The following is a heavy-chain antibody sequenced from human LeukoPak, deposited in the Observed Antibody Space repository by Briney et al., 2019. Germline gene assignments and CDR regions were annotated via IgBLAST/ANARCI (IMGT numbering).Heavy chain of an antibody. CDR3: AKCDFGVAHPNYYYYYYMDV. D-gene: IGHD3-3*01. CDR1: GFTFSSYG. J-gene: IGHJ6*03. CDR2: IRYDGSNK. V-gene: IGHV3-30*02. Sequence: GGSLRLSCAASGFTFSSYGMHWVRQAPGKGLEWVAFIRYDGSNKYYADSVKGRFTISRDNSKNTLYLQMNSLRAEDTAVYYCAKCDFGVAHPNYYYYYYMDVWGKGTTVTVSS.